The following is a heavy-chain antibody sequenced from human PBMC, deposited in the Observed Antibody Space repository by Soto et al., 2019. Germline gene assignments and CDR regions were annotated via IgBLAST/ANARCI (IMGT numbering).Heavy chain of an antibody. D-gene: IGHD1-26*01. V-gene: IGHV5-51*01. CDR3: ARLNGLPHYRSMDV. Sequence: ESLKISCEGSGYTFPTYWIGWVRQMPGKGLEWMGIIYPGDSDTKYSPSFQGQVTISADKSISTAYLQWSSLEASDTAIYYCARLNGLPHYRSMDVWGQGTTVTVSS. CDR1: GYTFPTYW. J-gene: IGHJ6*02. CDR2: IYPGDSDT.